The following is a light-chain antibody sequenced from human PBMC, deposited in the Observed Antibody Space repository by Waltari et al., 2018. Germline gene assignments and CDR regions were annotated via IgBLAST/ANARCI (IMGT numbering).Light chain of an antibody. CDR3: MQARQTPWT. J-gene: IGKJ1*01. CDR2: LMS. Sequence: SLLQGSGKTCMVWYLQRPGQSQQIQIFLMSNRASGVPDRFSGGGSGTDVKLKISRVEAEDVGVYFCMQARQTPWTFGQGTKVEI. V-gene: IGKV2-28*01. CDR1: SLLQGSGKTC.